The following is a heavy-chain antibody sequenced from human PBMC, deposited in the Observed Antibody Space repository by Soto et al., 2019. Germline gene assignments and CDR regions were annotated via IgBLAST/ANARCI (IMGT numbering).Heavy chain of an antibody. Sequence: PGGSLRLSCAASGFTFSSYAMSWVRQAPGKGLEWVSGIRSSGGGTFYADSVKGRFTISRDNSKNTLYLQMNSLRAEDTAVYYCAKETAAIGWPYFDFWGQGTLVTVSS. CDR3: AKETAAIGWPYFDF. CDR1: GFTFSSYA. D-gene: IGHD6-13*01. J-gene: IGHJ4*02. CDR2: IRSSGGGT. V-gene: IGHV3-23*01.